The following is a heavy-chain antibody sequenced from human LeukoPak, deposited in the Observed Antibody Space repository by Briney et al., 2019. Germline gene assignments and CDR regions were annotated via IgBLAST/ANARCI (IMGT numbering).Heavy chain of an antibody. D-gene: IGHD3-16*01. CDR2: INHSGST. V-gene: IGHV4-34*01. CDR1: GGSISSYY. J-gene: IGHJ4*02. CDR3: TRRGRDY. Sequence: SETLSLTCTVSGGSISSYYWSWIRQPPGKGLEWIGEINHSGSTNYNPSLKSRVTISVDTSKNQFSLKLSSVTAADTAVYYCTRRGRDYWGQGILVTVSS.